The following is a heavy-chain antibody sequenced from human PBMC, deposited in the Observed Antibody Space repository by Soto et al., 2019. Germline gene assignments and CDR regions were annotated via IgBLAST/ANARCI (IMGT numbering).Heavy chain of an antibody. CDR1: GGSISSGDYY. CDR2: IYYSGST. D-gene: IGHD2-21*02. Sequence: SETLSLTCTVSGGSISSGDYYWSWIRQPPGKGLEWIGYIYYSGSTYYNPSLKSRVTISVDTSKNQFSLKLSSVTAADTAVYYCASARGDRYFDYWGQGTPVTVSS. CDR3: ASARGDRYFDY. V-gene: IGHV4-30-4*01. J-gene: IGHJ4*02.